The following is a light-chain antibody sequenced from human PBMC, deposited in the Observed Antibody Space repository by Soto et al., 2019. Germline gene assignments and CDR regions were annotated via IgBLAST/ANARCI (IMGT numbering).Light chain of an antibody. CDR1: QTVNSN. V-gene: IGKV3-15*01. J-gene: IGKJ2*03. CDR2: GAS. Sequence: EIVLTQSPATLSVSPGGRATLSCRASQTVNSNLGWYQQKLGQAPRLLIYGASTRATGTPARFSGSGSGTEFTLTISSLQSEDFAVYYCHHYNNWPYSFGQGTKLEIK. CDR3: HHYNNWPYS.